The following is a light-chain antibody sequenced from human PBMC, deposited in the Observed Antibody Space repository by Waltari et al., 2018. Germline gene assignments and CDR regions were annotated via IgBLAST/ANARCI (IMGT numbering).Light chain of an antibody. Sequence: DIVMTQSPLSLSVTPGEPASISCRSGQSLLYSDEYNYLDWYQQKPGQSPQLLIYLGSNRASGVSERFSGSGSGTDFTLEITRVEAEDVAVYYCMQALQTPWTFGQGTRLEIK. CDR2: LGS. V-gene: IGKV2-28*01. CDR3: MQALQTPWT. J-gene: IGKJ1*01. CDR1: QSLLYSDEYNY.